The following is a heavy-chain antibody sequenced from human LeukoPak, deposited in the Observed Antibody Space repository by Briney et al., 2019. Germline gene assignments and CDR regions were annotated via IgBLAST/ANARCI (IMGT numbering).Heavy chain of an antibody. V-gene: IGHV3-21*01. J-gene: IGHJ4*02. CDR3: AKSGIAAAGIYDY. CDR2: ISSSSSYI. Sequence: GGSLRLSCAASGFTFSRYSMNWLRQAPGKGLEWVSSISSSSSYIYYADSVKGRFTISRDNAKNSLYLQMNSLRAEDTAVYYCAKSGIAAAGIYDYWGQGTLVTVSS. D-gene: IGHD6-13*01. CDR1: GFTFSRYS.